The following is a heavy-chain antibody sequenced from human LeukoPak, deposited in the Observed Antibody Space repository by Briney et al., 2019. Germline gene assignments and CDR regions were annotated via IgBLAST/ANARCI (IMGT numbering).Heavy chain of an antibody. Sequence: GGSLRLSCAASGFTFSSYWMHWVRQGPGKELTWVSHINSDGTTTNYADSVKGQFTISRDNAKNTLYLQMNSLRVEDTAVYYCARFSSGWSPSGFDYWGQGTLVTVSS. V-gene: IGHV3-74*01. CDR1: GFTFSSYW. D-gene: IGHD6-19*01. CDR2: INSDGTTT. CDR3: ARFSSGWSPSGFDY. J-gene: IGHJ4*02.